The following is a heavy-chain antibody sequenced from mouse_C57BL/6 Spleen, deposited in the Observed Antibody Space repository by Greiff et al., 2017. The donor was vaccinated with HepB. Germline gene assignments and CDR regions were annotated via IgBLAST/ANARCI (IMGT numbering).Heavy chain of an antibody. D-gene: IGHD2-4*01. J-gene: IGHJ3*01. Sequence: EVQLQQSGGGLVQPGGSMKLSCAASGFTFSDAWMDWVRQSPEKGLEWVAEIRNKANNHATYYAESVKGRFTISRDDSKSSVYLKMNSLRAEDTGIYYCTRSYYDYDPAWFAYWGQGTLVTVSA. CDR3: TRSYYDYDPAWFAY. CDR1: GFTFSDAW. V-gene: IGHV6-6*01. CDR2: IRNKANNHAT.